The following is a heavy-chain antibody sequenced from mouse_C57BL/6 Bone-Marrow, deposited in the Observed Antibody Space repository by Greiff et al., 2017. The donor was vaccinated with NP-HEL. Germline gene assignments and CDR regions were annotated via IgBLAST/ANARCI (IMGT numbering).Heavy chain of an antibody. CDR3: ARSPHYYGSSPFAY. CDR1: GFSLTSYG. V-gene: IGHV2-2*01. CDR2: IWSGGST. Sequence: VQLVESGPGLVQPSQSLSITCTVSGFSLTSYGVHWVRQSPGKGLEWLGVIWSGGSTDYNAAFISRLSISKDNSKSQVFFKMNSLQADDTAIYYCARSPHYYGSSPFAYWGQGTLVTVSA. J-gene: IGHJ3*01. D-gene: IGHD1-1*01.